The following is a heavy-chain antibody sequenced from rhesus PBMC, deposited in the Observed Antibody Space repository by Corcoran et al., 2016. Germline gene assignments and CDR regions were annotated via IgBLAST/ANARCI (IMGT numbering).Heavy chain of an antibody. V-gene: IGHV4S11*01. D-gene: IGHD6-37*01. CDR3: ARASGNY. J-gene: IGHJ4*01. Sequence: QVQLQESGPGLVKPLETLSLTCAVSGGSISRNYWSWNRQPPGKGLEWIGYIYGSGSSTNYNPSLKSRVTLSVDTSKNQFSLKLSSVTAADTAVYYCARASGNYWGQGVLVTVSS. CDR1: GGSISRNY. CDR2: IYGSGSST.